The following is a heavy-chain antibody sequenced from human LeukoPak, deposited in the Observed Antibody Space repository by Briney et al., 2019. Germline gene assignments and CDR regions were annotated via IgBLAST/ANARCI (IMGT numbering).Heavy chain of an antibody. V-gene: IGHV4-61*02. CDR2: IYTSGST. J-gene: IGHJ5*02. CDR1: GGSISSGSYY. Sequence: SETLSLTCTVSGGSISSGSYYWSWIRQPAGKGLEWIGRIYTSGSTNYNPSLKSRVTISVDTSKNQFSLKLSSVTAADTAVYYCARSPFGYYEGGNWFDPWGQGTLVTVSS. D-gene: IGHD3-22*01. CDR3: ARSPFGYYEGGNWFDP.